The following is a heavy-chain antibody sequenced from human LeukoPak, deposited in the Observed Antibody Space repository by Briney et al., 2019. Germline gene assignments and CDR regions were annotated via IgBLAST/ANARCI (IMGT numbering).Heavy chain of an antibody. J-gene: IGHJ4*02. V-gene: IGHV3-33*01. Sequence: GGSLRLSCAASGFTFSSYGMHWVRQAPGKGLEWVAVIWYSGSNKYYADSVKGRFTISRDNSKNTLYLQMNSLRAEDTAVYYCARDQEDYYDSSGYLALDYWGQGTLVTVSS. D-gene: IGHD3-22*01. CDR3: ARDQEDYYDSSGYLALDY. CDR2: IWYSGSNK. CDR1: GFTFSSYG.